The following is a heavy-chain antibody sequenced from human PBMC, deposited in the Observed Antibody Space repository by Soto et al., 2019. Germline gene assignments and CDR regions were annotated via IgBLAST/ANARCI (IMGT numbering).Heavy chain of an antibody. CDR2: IYYSGST. CDR1: GGSSGGYD. J-gene: IGHJ3*01. D-gene: IGHD3-10*01. V-gene: IGHV4-59*01. CDR3: ARVWGGAFDF. Sequence: PSETLSLTCTVSGGSSGGYDWSWIRQPPGKGLEWIGYIYYSGSTNYNPSLKSRVTISVDTSKNQFSLKLSSVTAADTAVYYCARVWGGAFDFWGQGTMVTVSS.